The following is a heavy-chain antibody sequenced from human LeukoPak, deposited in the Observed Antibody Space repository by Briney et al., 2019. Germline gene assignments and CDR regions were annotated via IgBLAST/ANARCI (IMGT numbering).Heavy chain of an antibody. CDR2: ISGSGGST. J-gene: IGHJ4*02. CDR3: AKEPYYYDSSGYSEID. V-gene: IGHV3-23*01. Sequence: PGGSLRLSCAASGFTFSSYAMSWVRQAPGKGLEWVSAISGSGGSTYYADSVKGRFTISRDNSKNTLYLQMNSLRAEDAAVYYCAKEPYYYDSSGYSEIDWGQGTLVTVSS. D-gene: IGHD3-22*01. CDR1: GFTFSSYA.